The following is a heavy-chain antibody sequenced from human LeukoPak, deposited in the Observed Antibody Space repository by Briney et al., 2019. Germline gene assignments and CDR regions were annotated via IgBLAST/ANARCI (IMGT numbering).Heavy chain of an antibody. V-gene: IGHV4-59*01. CDR2: IYYSENT. CDR1: GGSISSYY. D-gene: IGHD5/OR15-5a*01. CDR3: AISTSIVAHFFGY. J-gene: IGHJ4*02. Sequence: SETLSLTCTVSGGSISSYYWSWIRQPPGKGLEWIGYIYYSENTNYNPSLKNRVTMSIDTAKNQFSLKLSSLTATDTAVYYCAISTSIVAHFFGYWGQGTLVTVSS.